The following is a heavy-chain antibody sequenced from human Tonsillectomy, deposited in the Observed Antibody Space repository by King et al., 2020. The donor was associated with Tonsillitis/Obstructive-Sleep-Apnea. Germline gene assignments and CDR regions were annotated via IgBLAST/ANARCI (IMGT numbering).Heavy chain of an antibody. Sequence: VQLQQWGAGLLKPSETLSLTCAVYGGSFSAYYWSWIRQPRGKGLEWIGEINHSGSTKYNPSLKSRLIVSLDTSKNQFSLKLSSVTAADTAVYYCARGDLLTGYYASTDFDYWGQGTLVTVSS. V-gene: IGHV4-34*01. CDR3: ARGDLLTGYYASTDFDY. D-gene: IGHD3-9*01. J-gene: IGHJ4*02. CDR2: INHSGST. CDR1: GGSFSAYY.